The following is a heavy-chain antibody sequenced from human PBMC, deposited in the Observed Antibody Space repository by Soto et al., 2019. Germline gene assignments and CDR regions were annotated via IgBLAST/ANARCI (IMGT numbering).Heavy chain of an antibody. CDR3: ARKGASGSHIGY. J-gene: IGHJ4*02. Sequence: QVQLVQSGAEVKKPGSSVKVSCKASGGTFSSYAISWVRQAPGQGLEWMGGIIPIFGTANYAQKFQGRVTITADESTRTAYMGPSSLKSEDPAVYYCARKGASGSHIGYWGQGTLVTVSS. V-gene: IGHV1-69*01. D-gene: IGHD3-22*01. CDR1: GGTFSSYA. CDR2: IIPIFGTA.